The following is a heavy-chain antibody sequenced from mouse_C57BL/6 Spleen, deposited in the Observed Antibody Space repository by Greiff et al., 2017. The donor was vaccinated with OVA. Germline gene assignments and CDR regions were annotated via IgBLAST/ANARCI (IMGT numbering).Heavy chain of an antibody. CDR2: IYPGSGST. J-gene: IGHJ2*01. CDR1: GYTFTSYW. CDR3: ARLGTTVVADY. V-gene: IGHV1-55*01. D-gene: IGHD1-1*01. Sequence: QVQLQQSGAELVKPGASVKMSCKASGYTFTSYWITWVTQRPGQGLEWIGDIYPGSGSTNYNEKFKSKATLTVDTSSSTAYMQLSSLTSEDSAVYYCARLGTTVVADYWGQGTTLTVSS.